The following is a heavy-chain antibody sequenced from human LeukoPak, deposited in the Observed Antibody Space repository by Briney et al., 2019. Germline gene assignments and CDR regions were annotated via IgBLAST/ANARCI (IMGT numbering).Heavy chain of an antibody. CDR2: MNPNSGNT. CDR1: GYTFTIYD. V-gene: IGHV1-8*01. CDR3: ARGLGDTAMTPVDY. D-gene: IGHD5-18*01. J-gene: IGHJ4*02. Sequence: ASVKVSCKASGYTFTIYDINWVRQATGQGLEWMGWMNPNSGNTGYAQKFQGRVTMTRNTSISTAYMELSSLRSEDTAVYYCARGLGDTAMTPVDYWGQGTLVTVSS.